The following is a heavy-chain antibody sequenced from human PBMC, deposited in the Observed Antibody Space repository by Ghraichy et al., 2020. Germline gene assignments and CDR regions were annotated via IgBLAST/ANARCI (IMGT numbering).Heavy chain of an antibody. D-gene: IGHD1-14*01. CDR3: ASGSVHDQVYYFAY. Sequence: GGSLRLSCAASGFPFSNYVMHWVRQAPGKGLEWVAAISDDGGNNYYADSVKGRFTISRDSSKNTLYMQMNSLRVEDTAVYYCASGSVHDQVYYFAYWGQGSLVTVSS. CDR1: GFPFSNYV. J-gene: IGHJ4*02. CDR2: ISDDGGNN. V-gene: IGHV3-30-3*01.